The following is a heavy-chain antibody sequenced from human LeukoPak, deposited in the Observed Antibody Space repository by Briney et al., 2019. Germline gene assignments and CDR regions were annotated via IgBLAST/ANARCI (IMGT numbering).Heavy chain of an antibody. Sequence: ASVTVSCKASGYTFISYGISWVRQAPGQGLEWMGWISAYNGNTNYAQKLQGRVTMTTDTSTSTAYMELRSLRSDDTAVYYCARAGYYGDYGDYCGQGTLVTVSS. V-gene: IGHV1-18*04. CDR2: ISAYNGNT. J-gene: IGHJ4*02. CDR3: ARAGYYGDYGDY. D-gene: IGHD4-17*01. CDR1: GYTFISYG.